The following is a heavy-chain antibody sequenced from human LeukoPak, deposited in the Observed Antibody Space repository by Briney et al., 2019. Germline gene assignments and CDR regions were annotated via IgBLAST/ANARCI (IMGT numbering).Heavy chain of an antibody. D-gene: IGHD3-3*01. Sequence: RGSLRLSCAASGFTFSSYSMNWVRQAPGKVLEWVSSISSSSSYIYYADSVKGRFTISRDNAKNSLYLQMNSLRAEDTAVYYCARDPRRDYDFWSGYDYWGQGTLVTVSS. CDR1: GFTFSSYS. CDR2: ISSSSSYI. J-gene: IGHJ4*02. V-gene: IGHV3-21*01. CDR3: ARDPRRDYDFWSGYDY.